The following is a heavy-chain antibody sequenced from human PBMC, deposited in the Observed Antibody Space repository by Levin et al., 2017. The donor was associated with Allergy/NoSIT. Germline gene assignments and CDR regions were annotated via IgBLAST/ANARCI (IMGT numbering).Heavy chain of an antibody. D-gene: IGHD6-13*01. CDR3: ARMTSASWYHEVDY. CDR2: ISSGGDTI. V-gene: IGHV3-48*03. J-gene: IGHJ4*02. Sequence: GESLKISCAASGFSFSSFEMNWVRQAPGKGLEWVSYISSGGDTIYYADSVKGRFTISRDNAKNSLYLQMNSLRAEDTAIYYCARMTSASWYHEVDYWGQGTLVIVSS. CDR1: GFSFSSFE.